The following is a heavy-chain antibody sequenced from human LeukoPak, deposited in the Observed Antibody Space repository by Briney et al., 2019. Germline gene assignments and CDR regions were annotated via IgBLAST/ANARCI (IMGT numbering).Heavy chain of an antibody. V-gene: IGHV3-11*01. D-gene: IGHD3-22*01. CDR1: GFTFSDYY. Sequence: PGGSLRLSCAASGFTFSDYYMSWIRQAPGKGLEWVSYISSSGSTIYYADSVKGRFTISRDNAKNSLYLQMNSLRAEDTAVYYCASHGPYYYDSSGYHYWGQGTLVTVSS. J-gene: IGHJ4*02. CDR2: ISSSGSTI. CDR3: ASHGPYYYDSSGYHY.